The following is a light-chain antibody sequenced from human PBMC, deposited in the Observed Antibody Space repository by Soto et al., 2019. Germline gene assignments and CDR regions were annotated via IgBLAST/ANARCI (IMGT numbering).Light chain of an antibody. Sequence: ESVLTQSPGTLSLSPGERATLSSRASQAVDSNYLSWYQQKPGQAPRLLIYGASKRATGIPDRFSGSGSGTDFTLTISGLEPEDFAVYYCQQYGRSSTFGGGTKVEIK. CDR1: QAVDSNY. CDR3: QQYGRSST. V-gene: IGKV3-20*01. CDR2: GAS. J-gene: IGKJ4*01.